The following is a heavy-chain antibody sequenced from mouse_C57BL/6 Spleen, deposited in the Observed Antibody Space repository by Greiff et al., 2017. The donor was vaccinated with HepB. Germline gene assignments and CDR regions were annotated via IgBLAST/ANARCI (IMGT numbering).Heavy chain of an antibody. CDR3: ARKGNYFYAMDY. J-gene: IGHJ4*01. CDR1: GYTFTSYW. V-gene: IGHV1-64*01. CDR2: IHPNSGST. D-gene: IGHD1-1*02. Sequence: VKLKQPGAELVKPGASVKLSCKASGYTFTSYWMHWVKQRPGQGLEWIGMIHPNSGSTNYNEKFKSKATLTVDKSSSTAYMQLSSLTSEDSAVYYCARKGNYFYAMDYWGQGTSVTVSS.